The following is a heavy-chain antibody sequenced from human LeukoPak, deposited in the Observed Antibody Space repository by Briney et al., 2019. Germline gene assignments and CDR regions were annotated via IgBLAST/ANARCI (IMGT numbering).Heavy chain of an antibody. J-gene: IGHJ3*02. CDR3: AKSNGYGLVDI. CDR1: GGSITIYY. Sequence: SETLSLTCTVSGGSITIYYWSWIRQPAGKGLEWIGRIYTSGSTNYNPSLKSRVTMSVDTSKNQFSLKLSSVTAADTAVYYCAKSNGYGLVDIWGQGTMVTVSS. V-gene: IGHV4-4*07. CDR2: IYTSGST. D-gene: IGHD3-10*01.